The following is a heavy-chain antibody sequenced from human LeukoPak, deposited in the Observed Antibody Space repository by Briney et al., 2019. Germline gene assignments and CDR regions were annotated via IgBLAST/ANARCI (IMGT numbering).Heavy chain of an antibody. CDR1: GYSFTSYW. D-gene: IGHD3-22*01. CDR2: IYPGDSDT. V-gene: IGHV5-51*01. CDR3: ATTYYYDSSGYLRDAFDI. Sequence: GESLKISCKGSGYSFTSYWIVWVRQMPGKGLEWMGIIYPGDSDTRYSPSFQGQVTISADKSISTAYLQWSSLKASDTAMYYCATTYYYDSSGYLRDAFDIWGQGTMVTVSS. J-gene: IGHJ3*02.